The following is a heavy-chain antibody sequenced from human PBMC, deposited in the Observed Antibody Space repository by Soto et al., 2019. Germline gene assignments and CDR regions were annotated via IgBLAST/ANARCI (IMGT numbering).Heavy chain of an antibody. V-gene: IGHV3-21*01. CDR2: ITQNSEYI. Sequence: GVSRSLSWVTSGCAFISYNMNWVPQAPEKRLEWLSLITQNSEYIFYADSVKGRFTMSRDDAKNSVYLQMDSLRLDDTAIYYGLRSRQMVKHLFEPRGQAT. CDR3: LRSRQMVKHLFEP. J-gene: IGHJ5*01. D-gene: IGHD6-13*01. CDR1: GCAFISYN.